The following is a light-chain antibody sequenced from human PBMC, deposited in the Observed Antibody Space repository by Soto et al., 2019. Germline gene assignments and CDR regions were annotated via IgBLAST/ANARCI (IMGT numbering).Light chain of an antibody. J-gene: IGKJ4*01. Sequence: EIVLTQSPATLSLSPGERATLSCRASQSVSSYLAWYQQKPGQAPRLLIYDASNRATGIPARFSGSGPGTDFTLTISSLEPEDFAVYYCQQRSNWRGTFGGGTKVDIK. CDR3: QQRSNWRGT. V-gene: IGKV3-11*01. CDR2: DAS. CDR1: QSVSSY.